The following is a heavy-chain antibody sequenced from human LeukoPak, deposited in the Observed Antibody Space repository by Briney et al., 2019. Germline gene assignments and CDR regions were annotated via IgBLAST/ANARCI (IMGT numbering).Heavy chain of an antibody. D-gene: IGHD2-21*01. J-gene: IGHJ6*03. CDR3: ARDADCGGDCYLGGAYYYYYYMDV. Sequence: ASVKVSCKASGYTFTSYGISWVRQAPGQGLEWMGWISAYNGNTNYAQKLQGRVTMTTDTSTSTAYMELRSLRSDDTAVYYCARDADCGGDCYLGGAYYYYYYMDVWGKGTTVTVSS. CDR1: GYTFTSYG. CDR2: ISAYNGNT. V-gene: IGHV1-18*01.